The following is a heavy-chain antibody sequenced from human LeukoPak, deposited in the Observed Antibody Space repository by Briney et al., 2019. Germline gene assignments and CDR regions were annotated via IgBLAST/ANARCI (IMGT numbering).Heavy chain of an antibody. D-gene: IGHD3-10*01. CDR3: ARSDYYGSGSYGQFDP. CDR1: GGSFSGYY. CDR2: INHSGST. J-gene: IGHJ5*02. Sequence: PSETLSLTCAVYGGSFSGYYWSWIRQPPGKGLEWIGEINHSGSTNYNPSLKSRVTISVDTSKNQFSQKLSSVTAADTAVYYCARSDYYGSGSYGQFDPWGQGTLVTVSS. V-gene: IGHV4-34*01.